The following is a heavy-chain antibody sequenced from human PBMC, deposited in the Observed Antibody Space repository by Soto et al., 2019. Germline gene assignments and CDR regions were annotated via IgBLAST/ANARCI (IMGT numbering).Heavy chain of an antibody. D-gene: IGHD1-26*01. CDR2: IIPIFGTA. Sequence: QVQLVQSGAEVKKPGSSVKVSCKASGGTFSSYAISWVRQAPGQGLEWMGGIIPIFGTANYAQKFQGRVTITADEPRGTAYVGGGGLRSEDRAVFYGAGGEGELRLSRNLRSGGREPLVTVSS. CDR1: GGTFSSYA. CDR3: AGGEGELRLSRNLRS. J-gene: IGHJ4*02. V-gene: IGHV1-69*01.